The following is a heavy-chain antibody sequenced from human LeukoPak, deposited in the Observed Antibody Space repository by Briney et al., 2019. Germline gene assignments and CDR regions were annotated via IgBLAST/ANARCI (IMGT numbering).Heavy chain of an antibody. D-gene: IGHD2-8*01. CDR2: ISADGKSK. Sequence: GGSLRLSCAASGFTFSTYAFHWVRQAPGTGLEWVAVISADGKSKIYADSVKGRFTISRDNSKNTLFLQMNSLRTEDTAVYYCARDPMADFDYWGQGALVTVST. V-gene: IGHV3-30*04. CDR3: ARDPMADFDY. CDR1: GFTFSTYA. J-gene: IGHJ4*02.